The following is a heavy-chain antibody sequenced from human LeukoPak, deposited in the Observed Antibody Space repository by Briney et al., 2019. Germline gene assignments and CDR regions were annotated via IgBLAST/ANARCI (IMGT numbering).Heavy chain of an antibody. J-gene: IGHJ4*02. CDR1: GFTFSSYS. V-gene: IGHV3-21*04. CDR3: ARDSPLLTV. CDR2: ISSSSSYI. Sequence: GGSLRLSCAASGFTFSSYSMNWVRQAPGKGLEWVSSISSSSSYIYYADSVKGRFTISRDSSKNTLYLQMNSLRAEDTVTYYCARDSPLLTVWGQGTLVTVSS. D-gene: IGHD3-9*01.